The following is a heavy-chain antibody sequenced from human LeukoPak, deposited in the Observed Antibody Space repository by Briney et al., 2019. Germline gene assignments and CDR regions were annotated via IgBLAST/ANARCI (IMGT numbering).Heavy chain of an antibody. CDR1: GFTVSSYA. CDR3: ARVYVWGGYRVLDAFDI. V-gene: IGHV3-23*01. J-gene: IGHJ3*02. CDR2: ISGSGGST. D-gene: IGHD3-16*02. Sequence: GGSLRLSCAASGFTVSSYAMSWVRQAPGKGLEWVSAISGSGGSTYYADSVKGRFTISRDNPKNTLYLQLNSLRAEDTDVYYYARVYVWGGYRVLDAFDIWGQGTMVTVSS.